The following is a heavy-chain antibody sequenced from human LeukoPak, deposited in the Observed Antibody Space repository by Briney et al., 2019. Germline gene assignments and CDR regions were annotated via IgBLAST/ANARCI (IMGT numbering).Heavy chain of an antibody. D-gene: IGHD6-13*01. CDR2: IYYSGST. Sequence: SEALSLTCTVSGGSLSSSSYYWGWIRQPPGKGLEWLGIIYYSGSTYYNPSLKSRVTISVDTSKNQFSLKLSSVTAADTAVYYCASLKRSWYLHSSSQTIDYWGQGTVVTVSS. V-gene: IGHV4-39*01. CDR1: GGSLSSSSYY. J-gene: IGHJ4*02. CDR3: ASLKRSWYLHSSSQTIDY.